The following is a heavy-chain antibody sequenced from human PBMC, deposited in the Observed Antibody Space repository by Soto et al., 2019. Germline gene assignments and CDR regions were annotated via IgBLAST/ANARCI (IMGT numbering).Heavy chain of an antibody. CDR1: GGSISSSNW. CDR3: ARVRQYCSGSSCYLDP. CDR2: IHHSGTT. D-gene: IGHD2-2*01. V-gene: IGHV4-4*02. J-gene: IGHJ5*02. Sequence: QVQLQESGPGLVKPSETLSLTCAVSGGSISSSNWWHWVRQPPGKGLEWIGEIHHSGTTNYTPSLNSRVAISGDRSKDQFSLNLNSVTAADTAVYYCARVRQYCSGSSCYLDPWGQGTPVTVSS.